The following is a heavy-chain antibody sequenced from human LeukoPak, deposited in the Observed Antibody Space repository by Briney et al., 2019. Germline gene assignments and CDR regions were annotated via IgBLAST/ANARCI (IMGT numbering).Heavy chain of an antibody. D-gene: IGHD3-16*01. V-gene: IGHV1-8*01. CDR3: ARGGGGVIDY. CDR1: GYTFTSYD. J-gene: IGHJ4*02. Sequence: ASVTVSFQASGYTFTSYDINWVRQATGQGLEWMGWMNPNRGNTGYAQKFQGRVTMNRNTSINTAYRELSSLMSEDAAVYYCARGGGGVIDYWGQGTLVTVSS. CDR2: MNPNRGNT.